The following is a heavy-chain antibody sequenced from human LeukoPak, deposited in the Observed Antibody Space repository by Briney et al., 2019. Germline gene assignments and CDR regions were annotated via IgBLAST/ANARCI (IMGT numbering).Heavy chain of an antibody. CDR3: ATGSAKWLYNY. Sequence: PGGSLRLSCAASGFPFSSYWMHWVRQAPGKGLEWVSVIYSGGSTYYADSVKGRFTISRDNSKNTLYLQMNSLRAEDTAVYYCATGSAKWLYNYWGQGTLVTVSS. D-gene: IGHD3-22*01. CDR2: IYSGGST. J-gene: IGHJ4*02. CDR1: GFPFSSYW. V-gene: IGHV3-53*01.